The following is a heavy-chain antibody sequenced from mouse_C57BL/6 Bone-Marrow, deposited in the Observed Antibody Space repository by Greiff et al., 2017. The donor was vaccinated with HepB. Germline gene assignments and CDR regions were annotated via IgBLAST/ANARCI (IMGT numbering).Heavy chain of an antibody. J-gene: IGHJ2*01. Sequence: VQLQQSGAELARPGASVKLSCKASGYTFTSYGISWVKQSTGQGLEWIGGIYPRSGNTYYNEKFKGKATLTADKSSSTAYMELRSLTSEDSAVYFCARWVCTTVVATDFDYWGQGSTLTVSS. CDR3: ARWVCTTVVATDFDY. D-gene: IGHD1-1*01. CDR2: IYPRSGNT. CDR1: GYTFTSYG. V-gene: IGHV1-81*01.